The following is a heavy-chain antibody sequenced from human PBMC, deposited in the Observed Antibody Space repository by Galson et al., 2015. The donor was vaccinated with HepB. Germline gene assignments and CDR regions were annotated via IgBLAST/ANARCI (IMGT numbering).Heavy chain of an antibody. Sequence: SLRLSCAASGFTFSNAWMSWVRQAPGKGLEWVDRIKSKTDGGTTDYAAPVKGRFTISRDDSKNTLYLQMNSLKTEDTAVYYCTTEGDSSGYYGFDIWGQGTMVTVSS. CDR3: TTEGDSSGYYGFDI. V-gene: IGHV3-15*01. CDR1: GFTFSNAW. CDR2: IKSKTDGGTT. J-gene: IGHJ3*02. D-gene: IGHD3-22*01.